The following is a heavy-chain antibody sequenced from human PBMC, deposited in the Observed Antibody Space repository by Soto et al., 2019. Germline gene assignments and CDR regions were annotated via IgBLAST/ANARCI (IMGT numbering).Heavy chain of an antibody. J-gene: IGHJ4*02. D-gene: IGHD2-8*02. CDR3: ARGYDGSWGGVLDY. CDR1: GFTVSSYA. V-gene: IGHV3-33*01. Sequence: QVQLVESGGGVVQPGRSLRLSCAASGFTVSSYAVHWVRQPPGKGLEWMAVIWFDGTNKYYADSVKGRFTISRDTSKNTLYLQMNSLRAEDTALDYWARGYDGSWGGVLDYWGQGTLVTVSS. CDR2: IWFDGTNK.